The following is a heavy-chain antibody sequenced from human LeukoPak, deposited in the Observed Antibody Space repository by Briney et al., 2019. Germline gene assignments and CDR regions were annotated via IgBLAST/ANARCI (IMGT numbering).Heavy chain of an antibody. CDR1: GFTFSSYA. J-gene: IGHJ3*02. CDR2: IYSGGGP. CDR3: ARRGHYYDICGYYHDAFDI. Sequence: PGGSLRLSCAASGFTFSSYAMSWVRQAPGKGLEWVSIIYSGGGPYYTDSVNGRFTISRDNSKNTLYLQMNSLRAEDTAVYYCARRGHYYDICGYYHDAFDIWGQGTMITVSS. V-gene: IGHV3-53*01. D-gene: IGHD3-22*01.